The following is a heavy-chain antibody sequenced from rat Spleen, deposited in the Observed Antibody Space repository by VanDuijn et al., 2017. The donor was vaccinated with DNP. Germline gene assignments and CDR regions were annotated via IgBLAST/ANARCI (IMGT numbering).Heavy chain of an antibody. CDR1: GFTFSDYN. Sequence: EVRLVESGGGLVQPGRSLKLSCAASGFTFSDYNMAWVRQAPKKGLEWVASISTSGGTTYYRDSVKGRFIISRDNAKSTLYLQMDSLRSEDTATYYCSKHKGSSSSYVMDAWGQGTSVTVSS. CDR2: ISTSGGTT. D-gene: IGHD1-2*01. V-gene: IGHV5-25*01. CDR3: SKHKGSSSSYVMDA. J-gene: IGHJ4*01.